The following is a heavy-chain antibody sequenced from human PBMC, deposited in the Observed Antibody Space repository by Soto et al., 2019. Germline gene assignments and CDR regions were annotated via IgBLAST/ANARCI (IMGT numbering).Heavy chain of an antibody. J-gene: IGHJ4*02. CDR1: GFSLSTSGVG. V-gene: IGHV2-5*02. Sequence: QITLKESGPTLVKPTQTLTLTCTFSGFSLSTSGVGVGWIRQPPGKALEWLALIYWDDDKRYSPSLKSRLTITKDTFKSQVVLTMAYLDPVDTATYYWAHRPSDCSGGSCYSGFDYWGQGTLVTVSS. CDR2: IYWDDDK. CDR3: AHRPSDCSGGSCYSGFDY. D-gene: IGHD2-15*01.